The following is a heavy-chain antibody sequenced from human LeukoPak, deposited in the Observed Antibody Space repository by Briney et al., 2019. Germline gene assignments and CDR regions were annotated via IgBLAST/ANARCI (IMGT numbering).Heavy chain of an antibody. V-gene: IGHV1-2*02. D-gene: IGHD2-15*01. J-gene: IGHJ4*02. CDR3: ARDSFSRYCNSGSCPADY. CDR1: GYTFAAYY. Sequence: ASVKVSCKASGYTFAAYYMHWVRQAPGQGLEWMGWINPNSGGTNYAQKFQGRVTMTTNTSISTTYMELSSLRSDDTAVYFCARDSFSRYCNSGSCPADYWGQGTMVTVSS. CDR2: INPNSGGT.